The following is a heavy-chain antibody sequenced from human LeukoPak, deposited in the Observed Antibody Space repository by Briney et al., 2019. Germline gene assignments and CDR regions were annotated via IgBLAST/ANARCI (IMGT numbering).Heavy chain of an antibody. CDR3: ARVHPDGSSAY. CDR2: IHYSGST. D-gene: IGHD5-24*01. Sequence: PSETLSLTCTVSGGSIISYYWSWIRQPPGKGLEWIGYIHYSGSTKYNPSLKSRVTISVDTSNNHFSLKLSSVTAADAAVYFCARVHPDGSSAYWGQGILVTVSS. V-gene: IGHV4-59*01. CDR1: GGSIISYY. J-gene: IGHJ4*02.